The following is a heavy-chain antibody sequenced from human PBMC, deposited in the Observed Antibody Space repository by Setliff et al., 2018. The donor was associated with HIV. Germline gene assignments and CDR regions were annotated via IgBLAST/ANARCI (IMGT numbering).Heavy chain of an antibody. D-gene: IGHD4-17*01. CDR1: GGSLSGYY. V-gene: IGHV4-34*01. CDR2: INQSGNT. Sequence: SETLSLTCAVYGGSLSGYYWSWVRQSPGRGLEWIGEINQSGNTNFNPSLKSRLIISVDTSKSQFSLKLTSVTAADTAIYYCARRIYGNNPYFDYWSQGTLVTVSS. J-gene: IGHJ4*02. CDR3: ARRIYGNNPYFDY.